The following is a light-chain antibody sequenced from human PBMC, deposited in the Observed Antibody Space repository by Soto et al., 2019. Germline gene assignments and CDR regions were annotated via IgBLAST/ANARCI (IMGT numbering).Light chain of an antibody. CDR2: DAS. CDR1: QSVSSN. V-gene: IGKV3-15*01. CDR3: QQYNNWAPST. J-gene: IGKJ5*01. Sequence: EIVMTQSPATLSVSPGETATLSSRAAQSVSSNLALYQQKPRQAPRLLLYDASTRAAGIPATFSGGGSGAEFSLTISSLQSEDFAVYYCQQYNNWAPSTFGQGTRLEI.